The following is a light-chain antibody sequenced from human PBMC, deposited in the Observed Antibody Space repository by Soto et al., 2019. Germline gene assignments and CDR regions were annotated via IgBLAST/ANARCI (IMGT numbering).Light chain of an antibody. CDR1: QSVSNIF. J-gene: IGKJ1*01. V-gene: IGKV3-20*01. Sequence: EIVLTQSPGTLSLSPGESATLSCRASQSVSNIFLAWYQQKPGQPPRLPIYGTSRRATGIPDRFSGSGSGTDFTLTISRLEPEDFAVYYCQQYDSSRTFGQGTKVEMK. CDR3: QQYDSSRT. CDR2: GTS.